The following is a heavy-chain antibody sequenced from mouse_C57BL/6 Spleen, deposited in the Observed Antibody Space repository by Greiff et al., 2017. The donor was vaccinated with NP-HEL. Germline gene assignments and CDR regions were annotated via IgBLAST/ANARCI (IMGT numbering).Heavy chain of an antibody. CDR2: IDPSDSET. J-gene: IGHJ2*01. D-gene: IGHD1-1*01. CDR3: ARYITTVVNYFDY. Sequence: QVQLQQPGAELVRPGSSVKLSCKASGYTFTSYWMHWVKQRPIQGLEWIGNIDPSDSETHYNQKFKDKATLTVDKSSSTAYMQLSSLTSEDSAVYYGARYITTVVNYFDYWGQGTTLTVSS. CDR1: GYTFTSYW. V-gene: IGHV1-52*01.